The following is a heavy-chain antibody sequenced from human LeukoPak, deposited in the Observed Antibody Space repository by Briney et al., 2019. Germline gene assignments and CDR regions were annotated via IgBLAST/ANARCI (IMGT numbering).Heavy chain of an antibody. CDR3: ARESSGYFY. D-gene: IGHD3-22*01. V-gene: IGHV3-21*01. J-gene: IGHJ4*02. Sequence: RSGGSLRLSCAASGFTVSSNYMTWVRQAPGKGLEWVSSISSSSSFRYYADSVKGRFTISRDNAKNSLYLQMNSLRAEDTAVYYCARESSGYFYWGQGTLVTVSS. CDR1: GFTVSSNY. CDR2: ISSSSSFR.